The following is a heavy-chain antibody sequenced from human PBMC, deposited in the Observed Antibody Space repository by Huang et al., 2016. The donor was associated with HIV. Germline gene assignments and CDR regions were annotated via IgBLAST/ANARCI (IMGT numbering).Heavy chain of an antibody. CDR1: GDSLIGFF. CDR2: ITQSGRT. D-gene: IGHD2-2*01. V-gene: IGHV4-34*01. J-gene: IGHJ5*02. CDR3: ARGRGTSWSFFDT. Sequence: QVRLDQWGAGLLKPSETLTLPCAVYGDSLIGFFWSWIRQSPGRGLEWIGEITQSGRTNYNPSLKSRVTIAIDTSKKQFSLKLKSVTADDTSTYYCARGRGTSWSFFDTWGQGSFVTVSS.